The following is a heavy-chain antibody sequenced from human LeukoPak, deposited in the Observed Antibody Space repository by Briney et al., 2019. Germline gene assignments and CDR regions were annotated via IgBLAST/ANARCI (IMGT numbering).Heavy chain of an antibody. V-gene: IGHV3-74*01. Sequence: PGGSLRLSCAAPGFTFSSYWMHWVRQAPGKGLVWVSRISSDGSSTSYADSVKGRFTISRDNAKNTLYLQMNSLRAEDTAVYYCARDRANYDILTGPNWFDPWGQGTLVTVSS. CDR2: ISSDGSST. D-gene: IGHD3-9*01. CDR3: ARDRANYDILTGPNWFDP. J-gene: IGHJ5*02. CDR1: GFTFSSYW.